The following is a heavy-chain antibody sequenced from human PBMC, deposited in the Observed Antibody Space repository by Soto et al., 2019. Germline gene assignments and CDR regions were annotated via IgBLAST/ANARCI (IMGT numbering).Heavy chain of an antibody. Sequence: QVQLVQSGPEVKKPGASLKVSCKASGYTFTSYGVNWVRQAPGQGPEWMGWISAYNDNTNYAQQFQDRVIMTTDTSSTTDYLELRSLTSADTAVYYCARTSVLRYFDEPDPWGQGTLVTVSS. CDR1: GYTFTSYG. CDR2: ISAYNDNT. CDR3: ARTSVLRYFDEPDP. V-gene: IGHV1-18*01. D-gene: IGHD3-9*01. J-gene: IGHJ5*02.